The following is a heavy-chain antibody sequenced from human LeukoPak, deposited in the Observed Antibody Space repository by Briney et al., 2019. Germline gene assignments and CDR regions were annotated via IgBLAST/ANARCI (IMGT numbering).Heavy chain of an antibody. J-gene: IGHJ5*02. D-gene: IGHD3-22*01. CDR3: ARAYYDSSGYYVPPWFDP. V-gene: IGHV4-31*03. Sequence: SGTLSLTRTVSVGSPSSGGDYRSWIRHHPGKGLGWIGYVYYSGSTYYNPSLKSRVTISVDTSKNQFSLKLSSVTAADTAAYYCARAYYDSSGYYVPPWFDPWGQGTLVTVSS. CDR1: VGSPSSGGDY. CDR2: VYYSGST.